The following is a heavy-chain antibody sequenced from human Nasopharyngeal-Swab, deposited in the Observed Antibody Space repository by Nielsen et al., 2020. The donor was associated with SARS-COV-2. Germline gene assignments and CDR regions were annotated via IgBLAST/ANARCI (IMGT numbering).Heavy chain of an antibody. V-gene: IGHV3-21*01. Sequence: GGSLRLSCAASGFTFSRYSMNWVRQAPGKGLEWVSSISSSSYIYYADSVKGRFTISRDNAKNSLYLQMNSLRAEDTAVYYCARVSFDSSGYYSTGPQKYWGQGTLVTVSS. CDR3: ARVSFDSSGYYSTGPQKY. D-gene: IGHD3-22*01. CDR1: GFTFSRYS. J-gene: IGHJ4*02. CDR2: ISSSSYI.